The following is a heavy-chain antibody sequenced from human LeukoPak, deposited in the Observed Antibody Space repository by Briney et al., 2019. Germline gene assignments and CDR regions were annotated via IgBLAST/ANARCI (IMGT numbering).Heavy chain of an antibody. J-gene: IGHJ3*02. CDR1: GASISIISYY. CDR3: AREYYYDNNGYSHDAFDI. V-gene: IGHV4-39*07. Sequence: SETLSITCTVSGASISIISYYWGWIRQPPGKGLEWIGSSYYSGNTYYNPSLKSRVTISVDTSKNQFSLKLSSVTAADTAVYYCAREYYYDNNGYSHDAFDIWGLGTMVTVSS. D-gene: IGHD3-22*01. CDR2: SYYSGNT.